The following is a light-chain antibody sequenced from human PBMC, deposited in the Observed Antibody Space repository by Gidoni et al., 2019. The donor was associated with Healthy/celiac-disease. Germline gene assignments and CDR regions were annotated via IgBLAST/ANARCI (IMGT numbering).Light chain of an antibody. CDR1: SSNIGSNY. Sequence: QSVLTQPPSASGTPGQRVTISCSGSSSNIGSNYVYWYQQLPGTAPKLLIYSNNQRPSGVPDRFSGSKSGTSASLAISGLRSEDEADYYCAAWDDSLSAPTVFGGGTKLTVL. CDR3: AAWDDSLSAPTV. J-gene: IGLJ2*01. V-gene: IGLV1-47*02. CDR2: SNN.